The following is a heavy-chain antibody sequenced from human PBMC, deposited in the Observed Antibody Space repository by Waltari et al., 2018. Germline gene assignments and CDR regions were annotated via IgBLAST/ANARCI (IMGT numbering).Heavy chain of an antibody. CDR1: GGPISNNY. CDR2: IYSSGST. CDR3: ARGGGAARNIEVVPVERYNRFDP. V-gene: IGHV4-4*07. D-gene: IGHD2-2*01. J-gene: IGHJ5*02. Sequence: QVQLQESGPGLVKPWETLSLTCTGSGGPISNNYSSWIRQPAGKGLEWIGRIYSSGSTNYNPSLKSRVTMSVDRSKKEFSLRLSSVTAADTAMYFCARGGGAARNIEVVPVERYNRFDPWGQGTLVIVSS.